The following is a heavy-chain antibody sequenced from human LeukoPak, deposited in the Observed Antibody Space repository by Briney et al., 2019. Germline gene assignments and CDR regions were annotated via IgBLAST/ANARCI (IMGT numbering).Heavy chain of an antibody. CDR3: ARLYCSGGSCYSGPLTEYYYMDV. D-gene: IGHD2-15*01. CDR2: INPNSGGT. Sequence: ASVKVSCKASGYTFTGYYMHWVRQAPGQGLEWMGWINPNSGGTNYAQKFQGRVTMTRDTSISTAYMELSRLRSDDTAVYYCARLYCSGGSCYSGPLTEYYYMDVWGKGTTVTVSS. J-gene: IGHJ6*03. V-gene: IGHV1-2*02. CDR1: GYTFTGYY.